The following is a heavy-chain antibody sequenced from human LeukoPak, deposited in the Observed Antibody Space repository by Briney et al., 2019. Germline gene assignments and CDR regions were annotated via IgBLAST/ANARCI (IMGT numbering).Heavy chain of an antibody. CDR2: MNPNSGDT. Sequence: GASVTVSFTASGYTFTSYDINWVRQATGQGREGMGWMNPNSGDTGYAQKFQGRVTITRNTSISTAYMELSSLRSEDTAVYYCARAPPHGSSGWYTQVYYFDYWGQGTLVTVSS. D-gene: IGHD6-19*01. J-gene: IGHJ4*02. V-gene: IGHV1-8*01. CDR3: ARAPPHGSSGWYTQVYYFDY. CDR1: GYTFTSYD.